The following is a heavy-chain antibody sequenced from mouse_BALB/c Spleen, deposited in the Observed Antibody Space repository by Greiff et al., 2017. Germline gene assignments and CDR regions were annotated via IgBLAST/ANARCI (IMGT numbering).Heavy chain of an antibody. D-gene: IGHD2-10*02. Sequence: EVKLMESGGGLVQPKGSLKLSCAASGFTFNTYAMNWVRQAPGKGLEWVARIRSKSNNYATYYADSVKDRFTISRDDSQSMLYLQMNNLKAEDTAMYEGGGKYGDYWGQGTTVTVSS. V-gene: IGHV10-1*02. CDR1: GFTFNTYA. J-gene: IGHJ2*01. CDR2: IRSKSNNYAT. CDR3: GGKYGDY.